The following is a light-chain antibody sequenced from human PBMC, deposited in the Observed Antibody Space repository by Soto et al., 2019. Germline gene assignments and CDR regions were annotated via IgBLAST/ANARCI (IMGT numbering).Light chain of an antibody. CDR3: QQYNSYPAT. V-gene: IGKV1-5*03. CDR2: KAS. CDR1: HSISTW. J-gene: IGKJ1*01. Sequence: DIQMTQSPSTLSASVGDRVTITCRASHSISTWLAWYQQKPGKAPTLLIYKASSLESGVPSRVSGSGSGTEITLTISTLQPDDFATYYGQQYNSYPATFGQGTKVEIK.